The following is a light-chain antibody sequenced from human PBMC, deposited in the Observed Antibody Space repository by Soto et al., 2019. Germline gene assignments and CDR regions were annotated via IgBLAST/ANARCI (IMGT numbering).Light chain of an antibody. V-gene: IGLV2-8*01. CDR2: EVS. Sequence: QSVLTQPASVSGSRGRSITISCTRTSGDVGGYNHVSWYQQHPGKAPKLMIYEVSKRPSAVPDRFSGSKSGNTASLTVSGLQAEDEADYYCSSYAGSNKVFGTGTKVTVL. CDR3: SSYAGSNKV. J-gene: IGLJ1*01. CDR1: SGDVGGYNH.